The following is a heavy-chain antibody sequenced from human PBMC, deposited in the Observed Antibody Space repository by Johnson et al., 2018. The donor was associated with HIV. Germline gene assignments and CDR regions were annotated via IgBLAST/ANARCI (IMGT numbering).Heavy chain of an antibody. CDR1: GFTFSSYA. V-gene: IGHV3-30-3*01. CDR2: ISYDGSNK. D-gene: IGHD3/OR15-3a*01. Sequence: QVQLVESGGGVVQPGRSLRLSCAASGFTFSSYAMHWVRQAPGKGLEWVAVISYDGSNKYYADSVKGRFTISRDNAKNSLYLQMNSLRAEDTALYYCAKDAGYFIGLNAFDIWGQGTMVTVSS. J-gene: IGHJ3*02. CDR3: AKDAGYFIGLNAFDI.